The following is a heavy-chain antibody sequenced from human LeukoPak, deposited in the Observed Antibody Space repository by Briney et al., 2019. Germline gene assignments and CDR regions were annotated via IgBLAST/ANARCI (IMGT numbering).Heavy chain of an antibody. CDR3: AREKVAVPGNWYFDF. CDR1: GGTFSSYA. CDR2: INTNTGNP. J-gene: IGHJ2*01. Sequence: ASVKVSCKASGGTFSSYAISWVRQAPGQGLEWMGGINTNTGNPTYAQDFTGRFVFSLDTSVSTAYLQISSLKPEDTAVYYCAREKVAVPGNWYFDFWGRGTLVTVSS. D-gene: IGHD6-19*01. V-gene: IGHV7-4-1*02.